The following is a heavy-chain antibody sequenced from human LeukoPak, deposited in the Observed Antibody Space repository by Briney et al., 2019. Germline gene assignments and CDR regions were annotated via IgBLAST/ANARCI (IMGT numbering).Heavy chain of an antibody. J-gene: IGHJ4*02. Sequence: ALVKVSCMAFGYTFSSYDINRVRQATGQGLEWMGWMNPNSGNKGYAQKFQGRVTMTRNSSITTAYMELSSLRSEDTAVYYCARRHGRCSDGSCYYPDYWGQGTLVTVSS. CDR3: ARRHGRCSDGSCYYPDY. CDR2: MNPNSGNK. V-gene: IGHV1-8*01. D-gene: IGHD2-15*01. CDR1: GYTFSSYD.